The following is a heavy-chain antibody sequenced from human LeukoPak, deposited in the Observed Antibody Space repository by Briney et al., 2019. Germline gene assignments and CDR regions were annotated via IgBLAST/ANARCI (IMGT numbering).Heavy chain of an antibody. J-gene: IGHJ6*02. CDR2: FNPGGGST. CDR3: ARGGSGYDSFYYCGMDV. CDR1: GYTFTSYY. D-gene: IGHD5-12*01. V-gene: IGHV1-46*01. Sequence: ASVKVSCKASGYTFTSYYIHWVRQAPGQGLEWMGIFNPGGGSTSYAQKLQGRITMTSDTTTSTGYMELSSLRSEDTAVYYCARGGSGYDSFYYCGMDVWGQGTTVTVSS.